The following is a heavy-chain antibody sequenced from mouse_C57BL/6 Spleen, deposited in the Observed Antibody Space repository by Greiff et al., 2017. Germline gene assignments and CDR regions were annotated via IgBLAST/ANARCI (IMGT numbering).Heavy chain of an antibody. J-gene: IGHJ2*01. CDR1: GYTFTSYW. V-gene: IGHV1-55*01. Sequence: QVQLQQPGAELVKPGASVKMSCKASGYTFTSYWITWVKQRPGQGLEWIGDIYPGSGSTNYNEKFKSKATLTVDTSSSTAYMQLSSLTSEDSAVYYCARGGYGNYEFDYWGQVTTLTVSS. D-gene: IGHD2-1*01. CDR3: ARGGYGNYEFDY. CDR2: IYPGSGST.